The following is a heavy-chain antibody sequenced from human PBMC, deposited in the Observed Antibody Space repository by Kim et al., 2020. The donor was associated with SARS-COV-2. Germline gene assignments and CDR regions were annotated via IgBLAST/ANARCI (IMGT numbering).Heavy chain of an antibody. V-gene: IGHV1-18*01. CDR3: AREYYYDSSGYYSEGKGFDY. J-gene: IGHJ4*02. CDR1: GYTFTSYG. Sequence: ASVKVSCKASGYTFTSYGISWVRQAPGQGLEWMGWISAYNGNTNYAQKLQGRVTMTTDTSTSTAYMELRSLRSDDTAVYYCAREYYYDSSGYYSEGKGFDYWGQGTLVTVSS. D-gene: IGHD3-22*01. CDR2: ISAYNGNT.